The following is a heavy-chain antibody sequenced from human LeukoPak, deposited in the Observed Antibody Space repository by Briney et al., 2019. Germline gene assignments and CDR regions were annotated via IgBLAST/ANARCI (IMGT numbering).Heavy chain of an antibody. D-gene: IGHD2-15*01. CDR1: GGSISSYY. Sequence: SETLSLTCTVSGGSISSYYWSWIRQPPGKGLEWIGYIYYSGSTSYNPSLKSRVTISVDTSKNQFSLKLSSVTAADTAVYYCARGIFWLDPWGQGTLVTVSS. CDR2: IYYSGST. J-gene: IGHJ5*02. CDR3: ARGIFWLDP. V-gene: IGHV4-59*01.